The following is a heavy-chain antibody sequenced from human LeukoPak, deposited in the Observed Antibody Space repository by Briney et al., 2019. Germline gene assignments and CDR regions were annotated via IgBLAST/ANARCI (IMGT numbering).Heavy chain of an antibody. Sequence: ASVKVSCKASGYTFTSYGISWVRQAPGQGLEWMGWISAYNGNTNYAQKLQGRVTMTTDISTSTAYMELRSLRSDDTAVYYCARDGRVIDAKGSGSYYIWADLDYWGQGTLVTVSS. D-gene: IGHD3-10*01. J-gene: IGHJ4*02. V-gene: IGHV1-18*01. CDR3: ARDGRVIDAKGSGSYYIWADLDY. CDR1: GYTFTSYG. CDR2: ISAYNGNT.